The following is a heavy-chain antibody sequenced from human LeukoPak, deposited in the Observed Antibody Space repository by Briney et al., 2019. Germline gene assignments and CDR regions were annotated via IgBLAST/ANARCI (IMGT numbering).Heavy chain of an antibody. CDR2: INPNSGGT. D-gene: IGHD3-22*01. J-gene: IGHJ4*02. Sequence: RASVKVSCKASGYTFTGYYMHWVRQAPGQGLEWMGWINPNSGGTNYAQKFQGRVTMTRDTSISTAYMELSRLRSDDTAVYYCARMTYSSGYYWDYWGQGTLVTVSS. V-gene: IGHV1-2*02. CDR3: ARMTYSSGYYWDY. CDR1: GYTFTGYY.